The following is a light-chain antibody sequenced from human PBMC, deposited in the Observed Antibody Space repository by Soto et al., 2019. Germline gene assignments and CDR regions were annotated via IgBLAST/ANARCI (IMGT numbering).Light chain of an antibody. V-gene: IGLV2-8*01. CDR3: SSYAGSSNV. J-gene: IGLJ1*01. Sequence: QSALTQPPSASGSPGQSVAISCTGTSSDVGGYNYVSWYQQHPGKGPNLMIYEVNKRPSGVPDRFSGSKSGNTASLTVSGLQAEDEADYYCSSYAGSSNVFGTGTKLTVL. CDR1: SSDVGGYNY. CDR2: EVN.